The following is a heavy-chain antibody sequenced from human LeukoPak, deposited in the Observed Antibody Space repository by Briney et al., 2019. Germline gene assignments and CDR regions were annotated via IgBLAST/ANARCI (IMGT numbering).Heavy chain of an antibody. CDR1: GGSIRSYY. Sequence: PSETLSLTCSVPGGSIRSYYCSWIRQPPGKGLEWIGSIYYSGSTYYNPSLKSRVTISVDTSKNQFSLKLSSVTAADTAVYYCARITRGDWFSFANGILDYWGQGTLVTVSS. D-gene: IGHD3/OR15-3a*01. CDR3: ARITRGDWFSFANGILDY. V-gene: IGHV4-59*05. CDR2: IYYSGST. J-gene: IGHJ4*02.